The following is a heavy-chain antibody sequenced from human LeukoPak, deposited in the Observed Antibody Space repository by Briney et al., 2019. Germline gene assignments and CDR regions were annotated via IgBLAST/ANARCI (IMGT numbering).Heavy chain of an antibody. CDR2: ISSSGSTI. CDR3: ARDTHSGYDYFDY. J-gene: IGHJ4*02. V-gene: IGHV3-11*01. D-gene: IGHD5-12*01. Sequence: GGSLRLSCAASGFTFSDYYMSWIRQAPGKGLEWVSYISSSGSTIYYADSVKGRFTISRDNAKNPLYLQMNSLRAEDTAVYYCARDTHSGYDYFDYWGQGTLVTVSS. CDR1: GFTFSDYY.